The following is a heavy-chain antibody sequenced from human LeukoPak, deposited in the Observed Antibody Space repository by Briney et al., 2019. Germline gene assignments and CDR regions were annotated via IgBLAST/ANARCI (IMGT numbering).Heavy chain of an antibody. CDR2: FYHSGST. V-gene: IGHV4-38-2*02. CDR3: ASADVGGGAYTDY. D-gene: IGHD3-16*01. CDR1: GYSISSGYY. J-gene: IGHJ4*02. Sequence: SETLSLTCTVSGYSISSGYYWGWIRQPPGKGLEWIGSFYHSGSTYYNPSLKSRVTISVDTSNNQFSLKLSAVTAADTAVYYCASADVGGGAYTDYWGQGTLVTVSS.